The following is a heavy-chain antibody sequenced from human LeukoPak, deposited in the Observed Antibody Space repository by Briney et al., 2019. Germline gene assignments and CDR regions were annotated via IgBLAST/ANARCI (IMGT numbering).Heavy chain of an antibody. D-gene: IGHD5-24*01. CDR2: ISAYNGNT. Sequence: ASVKVSCKASGYTFTSYGISWVRQAPGQGLEWMGWISAYNGNTNYAQKLQGRVTMTTDTSTSTAYMELRGLRSDDTAVYYCARDGRWLQLRHYYYYGMDVWGQGTTVTVSS. CDR1: GYTFTSYG. V-gene: IGHV1-18*01. CDR3: ARDGRWLQLRHYYYYGMDV. J-gene: IGHJ6*02.